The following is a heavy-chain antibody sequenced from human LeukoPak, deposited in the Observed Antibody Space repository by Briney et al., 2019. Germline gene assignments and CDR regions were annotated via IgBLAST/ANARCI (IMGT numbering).Heavy chain of an antibody. V-gene: IGHV4-34*01. CDR1: GGSFSGYY. CDR3: ARGGPYDYVWGSYRSGPYWFDP. Sequence: SETLSLTCAVYGGSFSGYYWSWIRQPPGKGLEWIGEINHSGSTNYNPSLKSRVTISVDTSKNQFSLKLSSVTAADTAVYYCARGGPYDYVWGSYRSGPYWFDPWGQGTLVTVSS. CDR2: INHSGST. J-gene: IGHJ5*02. D-gene: IGHD3-16*02.